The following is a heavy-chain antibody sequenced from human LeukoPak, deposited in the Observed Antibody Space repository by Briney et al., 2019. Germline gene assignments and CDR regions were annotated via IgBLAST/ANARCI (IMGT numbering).Heavy chain of an antibody. CDR3: VRDDDRPDNGLDY. CDR2: ISSNGGST. Sequence: GGSLRLSCAASGFTFSSYAMHWVRQAPGKGLEYVSAISSNGGSTYYANSVKGRFTISRDNSKNTLYLQMGSLRAEDMAVYYCVRDDDRPDNGLDYWGQGTLVTVSS. D-gene: IGHD3-22*01. V-gene: IGHV3-64*01. CDR1: GFTFSSYA. J-gene: IGHJ4*02.